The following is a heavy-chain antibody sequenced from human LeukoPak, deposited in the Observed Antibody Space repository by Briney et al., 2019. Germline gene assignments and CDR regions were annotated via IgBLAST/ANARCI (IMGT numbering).Heavy chain of an antibody. Sequence: PMASVTVSCKASGYTFTGYYMHWVRQAPGQGLEWMGWINPNSGGTNYAQKFQGRVTMTRDTSISTAYMELTRLRSDDTAGYYCARVTNVLYSSGWYEFDPWGQGTLVTVSS. CDR1: GYTFTGYY. D-gene: IGHD6-19*01. CDR3: ARVTNVLYSSGWYEFDP. V-gene: IGHV1-2*02. CDR2: INPNSGGT. J-gene: IGHJ5*02.